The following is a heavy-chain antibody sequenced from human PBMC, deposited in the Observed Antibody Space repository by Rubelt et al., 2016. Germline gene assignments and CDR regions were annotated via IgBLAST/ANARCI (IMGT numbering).Heavy chain of an antibody. CDR3: AKEDSSGWHTAFDY. D-gene: IGHD6-19*01. V-gene: IGHV3-43*01. Sequence: YYADSVKGRLTISRDNSKNSLYLQMNSLRTEDTALYYCAKEDSSGWHTAFDYWGQGTLVTVSS. J-gene: IGHJ4*02.